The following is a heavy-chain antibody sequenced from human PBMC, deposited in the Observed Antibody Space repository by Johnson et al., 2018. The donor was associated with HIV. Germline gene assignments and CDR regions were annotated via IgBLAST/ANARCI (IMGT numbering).Heavy chain of an antibody. Sequence: QVQLVESGGGVVRPGRSLRLSCAASGFTFSSYAMHWVRQAPGKGLEWVAVISYDGSNKYYADSVKGRFTISRDNSKNTLYLQMNSLRAEDTAVYYCARGRSGILILDDAFDIWGQGTMVTVSS. CDR2: ISYDGSNK. J-gene: IGHJ3*02. CDR1: GFTFSSYA. CDR3: ARGRSGILILDDAFDI. V-gene: IGHV3-30-3*01. D-gene: IGHD1-14*01.